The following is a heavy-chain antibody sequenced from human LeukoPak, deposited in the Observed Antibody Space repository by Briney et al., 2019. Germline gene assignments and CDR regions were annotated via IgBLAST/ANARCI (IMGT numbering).Heavy chain of an antibody. CDR2: INPDSGGT. V-gene: IGHV1-2*02. CDR3: ARGHHYFVSGSYYNF. CDR1: GYTFTGYY. D-gene: IGHD3-10*01. J-gene: IGHJ4*02. Sequence: ASVKVSCKASGYTFTGYYIFWVRQAPGQGLGWMGWINPDSGGTNYAQKFQGRVTMTRDTSISTAYMELSRLTSDDTAVFYCARGHHYFVSGSYYNFWGQGTLVTVSS.